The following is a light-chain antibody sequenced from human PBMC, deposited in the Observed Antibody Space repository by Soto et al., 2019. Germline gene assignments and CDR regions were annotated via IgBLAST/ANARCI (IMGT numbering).Light chain of an antibody. V-gene: IGKV3-11*01. J-gene: IGKJ2*01. CDR2: DAS. CDR1: QSVSSY. Sequence: VLTQSPSSLSVSQGERATLSCRASQSVSSYLAWYQHKPGQAPRLLIYDASNRATGIPARFSGSGSGTDFTLTISSLEPEDFAVYYCQQRSNWPHTFGPGTKVDI. CDR3: QQRSNWPHT.